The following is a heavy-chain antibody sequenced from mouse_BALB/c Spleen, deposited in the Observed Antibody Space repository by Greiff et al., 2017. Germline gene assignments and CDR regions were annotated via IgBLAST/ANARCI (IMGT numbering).Heavy chain of an antibody. CDR2: IRLKSNNYAT. V-gene: IGHV6-6*02. J-gene: IGHJ3*01. CDR3: TRGDGYSAWFAY. Sequence: DVQLQESGGGLVQPGGSMKLSCVASGFTFSNYWMNWVRQSPEKGLEWVAEIRLKSNNYATHYAESVKGRFTISRDDSKSSVYLQMNNLRAEDTGIHYCTRGDGYSAWFAYWGQGTLVTVSA. CDR1: GFTFSNYW. D-gene: IGHD2-3*01.